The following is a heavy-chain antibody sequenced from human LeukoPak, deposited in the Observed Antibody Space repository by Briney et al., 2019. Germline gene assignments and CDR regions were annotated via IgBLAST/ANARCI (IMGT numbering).Heavy chain of an antibody. CDR2: INHIFGKV. Sequence: SSVKVYCKACAGTFRSYPISWVQQAPGQGLEWMEGINHIFGKVNYVQKFRGRLMITADESTSTAYMEMSSLRSEDKAVYYCARDGKVMAAAGTLKYYYHGMDAWGQGTTVSVSS. V-gene: IGHV1-69*13. CDR3: ARDGKVMAAAGTLKYYYHGMDA. J-gene: IGHJ6*02. CDR1: AGTFRSYP. D-gene: IGHD6-13*01.